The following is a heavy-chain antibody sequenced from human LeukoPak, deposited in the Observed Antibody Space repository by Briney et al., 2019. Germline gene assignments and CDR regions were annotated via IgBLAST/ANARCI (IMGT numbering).Heavy chain of an antibody. D-gene: IGHD3-10*01. CDR2: IYSGGST. Sequence: ETLSLTCTVSGGSISSYYWNWIRQPPGKGLEWVSVIYSGGSTYYADSVKGRFTISRDNSKNTLYLQMNSLRAEDTAVYYCARVWFGESGGLPYYYYYMDVWGKGTTVTISS. CDR3: ARVWFGESGGLPYYYYYMDV. CDR1: GGSISSYY. V-gene: IGHV3-53*01. J-gene: IGHJ6*03.